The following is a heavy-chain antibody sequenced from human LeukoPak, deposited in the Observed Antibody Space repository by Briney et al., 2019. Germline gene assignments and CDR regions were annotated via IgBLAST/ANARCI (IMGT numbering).Heavy chain of an antibody. CDR1: GFTFSSYS. CDR3: ASSGSYRFDY. Sequence: GGSLRLSCAAPGFTFSSYSMNWVRQAPGKGQEWVSHITASGTAMFYADSVKGRFTISRDNAKNSLYLQMNSLRDEDTAVYYCASSGSYRFDYWGQGTLVTVSS. J-gene: IGHJ4*02. CDR2: ITASGTAM. D-gene: IGHD1-26*01. V-gene: IGHV3-48*02.